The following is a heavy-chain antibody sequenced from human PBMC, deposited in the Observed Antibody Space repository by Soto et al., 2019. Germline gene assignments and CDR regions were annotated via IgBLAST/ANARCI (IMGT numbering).Heavy chain of an antibody. D-gene: IGHD1-7*01. Sequence: PSETLSLTCDVYGGSFSRYYWNWIRQPPGKGLEWLGEINHSGSTNYNPSLARRVTISLDTSKTQFSLKLTSVTAADTAEYYCARGESGLVGTWFDPWGQGTLVTVSS. CDR1: GGSFSRYY. CDR3: ARGESGLVGTWFDP. J-gene: IGHJ5*02. V-gene: IGHV4-34*01. CDR2: INHSGST.